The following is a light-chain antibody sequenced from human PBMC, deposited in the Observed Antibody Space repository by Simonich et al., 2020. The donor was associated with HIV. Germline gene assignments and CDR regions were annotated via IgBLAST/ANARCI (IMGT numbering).Light chain of an antibody. CDR1: QSVSSN. J-gene: IGKJ1*01. Sequence: EIVMTQSPVTLSVSPGERATLSCRASQSVSSNLAWYQQKPGQAPRLLIYGAPIRATGIPVRFSGSGSGTEFTLTINSMQSEDFAIYYCQHYNNWPPGTFGQGTKVEFK. CDR3: QHYNNWPPGT. CDR2: GAP. V-gene: IGKV3-15*01.